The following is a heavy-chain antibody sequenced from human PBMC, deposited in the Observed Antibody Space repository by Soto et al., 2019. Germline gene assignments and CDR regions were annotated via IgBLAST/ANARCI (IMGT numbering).Heavy chain of an antibody. D-gene: IGHD6-6*01. CDR3: ARVQRYSSSPQTYYYGMDV. V-gene: IGHV1-2*02. Sequence: ASVKVSCKASGYSFTGCYMHWVRQAPGQGLEWMGWINPNSGGTNYAQKFQGRVTMTRDTSISTAYMELSRLRSDDTAVYYCARVQRYSSSPQTYYYGMDVWGQGTTVTVSS. J-gene: IGHJ6*02. CDR1: GYSFTGCY. CDR2: INPNSGGT.